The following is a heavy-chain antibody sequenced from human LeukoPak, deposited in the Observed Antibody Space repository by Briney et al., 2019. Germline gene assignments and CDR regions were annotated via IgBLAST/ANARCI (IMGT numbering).Heavy chain of an antibody. D-gene: IGHD2-2*01. CDR3: ARGRIYCSSTSCDSAAFDY. V-gene: IGHV4-4*07. CDR1: GGSISSYY. CDR2: IYTSGST. Sequence: PSETLSLTCTVSGGSISSYYWSWIRQPAGKGLEWIGRIYTSGSTNYNPSLKSRVTMSVDTSKNQFSLKLSPVTAADTAVYYCARGRIYCSSTSCDSAAFDYWGQGTLVTVSS. J-gene: IGHJ4*02.